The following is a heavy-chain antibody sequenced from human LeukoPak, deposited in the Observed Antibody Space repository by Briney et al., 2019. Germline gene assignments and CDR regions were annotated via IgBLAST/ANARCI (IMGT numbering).Heavy chain of an antibody. J-gene: IGHJ4*02. CDR3: AKDRDFWSGYPGALDY. Sequence: GGSLRLSCTVSGFTFSSYGMHWVRQAPGKGLEWVAVISYDGSNKYYADSVKGRFTISRDNSKNTLYLQMNSLRAEDTAVYYCAKDRDFWSGYPGALDYWGQGTLVTVSP. CDR1: GFTFSSYG. CDR2: ISYDGSNK. D-gene: IGHD3-3*01. V-gene: IGHV3-30*18.